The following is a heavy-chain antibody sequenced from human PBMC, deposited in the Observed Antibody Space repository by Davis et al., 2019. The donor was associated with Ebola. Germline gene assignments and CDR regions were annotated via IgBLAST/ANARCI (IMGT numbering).Heavy chain of an antibody. J-gene: IGHJ3*02. V-gene: IGHV3-48*02. Sequence: PGGSLRLSCADSGLSFSTYSMNWVRQAPGKGLEWVSYISSSSSSIHYADSVKGRFTISRDNAKNSLYMQMNSLRDEDTAVYYCARPPSSSSWDAFDIWGQGTMVTVSS. CDR2: ISSSSSSI. CDR3: ARPPSSSSWDAFDI. D-gene: IGHD6-6*01. CDR1: GLSFSTYS.